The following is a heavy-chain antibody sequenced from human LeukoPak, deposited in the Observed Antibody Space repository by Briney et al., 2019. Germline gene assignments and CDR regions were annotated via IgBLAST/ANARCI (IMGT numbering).Heavy chain of an antibody. CDR2: VYPGDSDT. CDR1: GYNFANYW. CDR3: ARLFPGGQWLHRGPDY. V-gene: IGHV5-51*01. Sequence: GESLKISCKASGYNFANYWIGWVRQMPGKGLESMGIVYPGDSDTRYSPSFQGQFTISADKSITTAYLQWSSLKASDTAMYYCARLFPGGQWLHRGPDYWGQGTLVTVSS. D-gene: IGHD6-19*01. J-gene: IGHJ4*02.